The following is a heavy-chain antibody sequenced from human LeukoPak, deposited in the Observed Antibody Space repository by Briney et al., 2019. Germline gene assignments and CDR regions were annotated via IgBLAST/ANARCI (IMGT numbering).Heavy chain of an antibody. CDR2: INSDGSST. V-gene: IGHV3-74*01. Sequence: GGSLRLSCAASGFTFSSYWMRWVRQAPGKGLVWVSRINSDGSSTNYADSVKGRFTISRDNAKNTLYLQMNSLRAEDTAVYYCAKYGDYWYFDLWGRGTLVTVSS. D-gene: IGHD4-17*01. J-gene: IGHJ2*01. CDR1: GFTFSSYW. CDR3: AKYGDYWYFDL.